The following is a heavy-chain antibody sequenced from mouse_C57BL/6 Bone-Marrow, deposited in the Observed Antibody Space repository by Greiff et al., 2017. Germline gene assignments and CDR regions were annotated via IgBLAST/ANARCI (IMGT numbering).Heavy chain of an antibody. D-gene: IGHD2-1*01. V-gene: IGHV1-64*01. J-gene: IGHJ2*01. CDR2: IHPNSGST. Sequence: LQQPGAELVKPGASVKLSCKASGYTFTSYWMHWVKQRPGQGLEWIGMIHPNSGSTNYNEKFKSKATLTVDKSSTTAYMQLSSLTSGDSAVYYCARAIYYKDYWGQGTTLTVSS. CDR3: ARAIYYKDY. CDR1: GYTFTSYW.